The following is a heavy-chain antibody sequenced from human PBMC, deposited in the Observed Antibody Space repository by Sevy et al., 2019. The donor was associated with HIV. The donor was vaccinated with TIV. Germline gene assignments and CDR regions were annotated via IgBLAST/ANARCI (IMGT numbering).Heavy chain of an antibody. CDR1: GFTYNGYG. CDR3: ARESIAVAGIGYYFHY. V-gene: IGHV3-33*01. Sequence: GGSLRLSCAAFGFTYNGYGMHWVRQAPGKGLEWVAVIWYDGSNKEYADSVKGRFTISRDNSKNTLYLQMNNLRAEDTAVYYCARESIAVAGIGYYFHYWGQETLVTVSS. J-gene: IGHJ4*02. CDR2: IWYDGSNK. D-gene: IGHD6-19*01.